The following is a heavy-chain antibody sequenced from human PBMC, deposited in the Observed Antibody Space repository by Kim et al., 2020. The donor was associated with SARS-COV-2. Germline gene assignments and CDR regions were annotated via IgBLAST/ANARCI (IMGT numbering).Heavy chain of an antibody. J-gene: IGHJ6*03. D-gene: IGHD6-13*01. CDR2: MNPNSGNA. CDR3: AKGKAGSSWPHFYYYYMDV. Sequence: ASVKVSCKASGYTFSSYDLNWVRQTSAQGLEWMGWMNPNSGNAAFAQKFQGRVTMTRNTSISTAYMELSSLTSDDTAIYFCAKGKAGSSWPHFYYYYMDVWGEGTAVTVSS. V-gene: IGHV1-8*01. CDR1: GYTFSSYD.